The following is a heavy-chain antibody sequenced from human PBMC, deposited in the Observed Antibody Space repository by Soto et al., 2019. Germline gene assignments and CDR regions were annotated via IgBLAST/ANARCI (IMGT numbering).Heavy chain of an antibody. CDR2: IYPSDSYT. Sequence: GASLKISCKCSGYSFTSYWISWVRQMPGKGLEWMGRIYPSDSYTNYSPSFQGHVTIAADKSMSTAYLQWSSLKASDTAMYYCARDYDILTGFNSPRYYDYYGMDVWGQGTTVTVSS. D-gene: IGHD3-9*01. CDR3: ARDYDILTGFNSPRYYDYYGMDV. CDR1: GYSFTSYW. J-gene: IGHJ6*02. V-gene: IGHV5-10-1*01.